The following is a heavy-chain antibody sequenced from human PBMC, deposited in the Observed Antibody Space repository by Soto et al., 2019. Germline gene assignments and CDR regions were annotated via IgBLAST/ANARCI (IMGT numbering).Heavy chain of an antibody. CDR3: AREIPGYYDFWSGPDFDY. CDR1: GFTFSSYG. CDR2: IWYDGSNK. D-gene: IGHD3-3*01. Sequence: QVQLVESGGGVVQPGRSLRLSCAASGFTFSSYGMHWVRQAPGKGLERVAVIWYDGSNKYYADSVKGRFTISRDNSKNTLYLQMNSLRAEDTAVYYCAREIPGYYDFWSGPDFDYWGQGTLVTVST. J-gene: IGHJ4*02. V-gene: IGHV3-33*01.